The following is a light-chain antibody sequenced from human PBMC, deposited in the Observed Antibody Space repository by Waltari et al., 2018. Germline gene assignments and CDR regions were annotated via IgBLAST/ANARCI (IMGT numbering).Light chain of an antibody. V-gene: IGKV3-15*01. J-gene: IGKJ1*01. CDR1: QSVSSN. CDR2: GAS. CDR3: QQYHNWWT. Sequence: EIVMTQSPATLSVSQGERATLSCRASQSVSSNLAWYQQKPGQAPRLLIYGASTRATGFPARFSGSGSGTEFTLTISSLQSEDFAVYYCQQYHNWWTFGQGTKVEIK.